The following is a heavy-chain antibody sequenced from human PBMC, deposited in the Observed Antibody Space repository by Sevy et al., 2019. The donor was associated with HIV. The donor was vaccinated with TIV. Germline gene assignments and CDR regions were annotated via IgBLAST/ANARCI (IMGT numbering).Heavy chain of an antibody. CDR3: AREETGWGAYFDY. J-gene: IGHJ4*02. CDR1: GFTFRSYA. Sequence: GGSLRLSCAASGFTFRSYAMHWVRQAPGKGLEWVAVISYDGSNKYYADSVKGRFTISRDNSKNTLYLQMNSLRAEDTAVYYCAREETGWGAYFDYWGQGTLVTVSS. D-gene: IGHD3-16*01. V-gene: IGHV3-30-3*01. CDR2: ISYDGSNK.